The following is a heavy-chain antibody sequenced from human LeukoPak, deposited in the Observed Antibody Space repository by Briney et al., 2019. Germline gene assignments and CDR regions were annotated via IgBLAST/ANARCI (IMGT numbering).Heavy chain of an antibody. CDR2: INHSGST. V-gene: IGHV4-34*01. Sequence: SETLSLTCAVYGGSFSGYYWSWIRQPPGKGLEWIGEINHSGSTNYNPSLKSRVTISVDTSKNQFSLKLSSVTAADTAVYYCANDGINFDYWGQGTLVTVSS. CDR1: GGSFSGYY. D-gene: IGHD1-1*01. CDR3: ANDGINFDY. J-gene: IGHJ4*02.